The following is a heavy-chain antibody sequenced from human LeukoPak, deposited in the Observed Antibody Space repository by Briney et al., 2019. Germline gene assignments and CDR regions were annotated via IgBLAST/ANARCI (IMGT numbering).Heavy chain of an antibody. CDR1: GYTFTSYG. V-gene: IGHV1-3*01. J-gene: IGHJ3*02. CDR3: ARTRYCSGGSCFAFDI. CDR2: INAGNGNT. Sequence: ASVKVSCKASGYTFTSYGISWVRQAPGQGLEWMGWINAGNGNTKYSQKFQGRVTITRDTSASTAYMELSSLRSEDTAVYYCARTRYCSGGSCFAFDIWGQGTMVTVSS. D-gene: IGHD2-15*01.